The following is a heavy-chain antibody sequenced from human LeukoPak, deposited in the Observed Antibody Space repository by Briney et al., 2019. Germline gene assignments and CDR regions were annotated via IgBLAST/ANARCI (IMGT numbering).Heavy chain of an antibody. J-gene: IGHJ5*02. CDR3: ARELEVRGVIYVYNWFDP. Sequence: SETLSLTCTVSGGSISSYYWSWIRQPPGKGLEWIGEINHSGSTNYNPSLKSRVTISVDTSKNQFSLKLSSVTAADTAVYYCARELEVRGVIYVYNWFDPWGQGTLVTVSS. CDR1: GGSISSYY. D-gene: IGHD3-10*01. V-gene: IGHV4-34*01. CDR2: INHSGST.